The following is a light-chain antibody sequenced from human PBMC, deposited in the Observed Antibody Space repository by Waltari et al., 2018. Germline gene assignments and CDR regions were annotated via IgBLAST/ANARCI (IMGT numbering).Light chain of an antibody. CDR3: MQGTHWPLWT. V-gene: IGKV2-30*01. CDR1: QSLVNSDGNTY. J-gene: IGKJ1*01. CDR2: KVS. Sequence: DVVMTQSPLSLPVTLGQPASISCRSSQSLVNSDGNTYLNWFQQRPGQSPRRLIYKVSNRDSGVPERLSGRGSGTDFTLTISRVEAEDVGLYYCMQGTHWPLWTFGQGTKVEIK.